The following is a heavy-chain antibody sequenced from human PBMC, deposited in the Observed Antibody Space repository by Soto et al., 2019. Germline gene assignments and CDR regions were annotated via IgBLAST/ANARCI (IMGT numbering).Heavy chain of an antibody. CDR1: GYTFTSYG. CDR3: ARDALPYYDFWSGYGAWFDP. Sequence: QVQLVQSGAEVKKPGASVKVSCKASGYTFTSYGISWVRQAPGQGLEWMGWISAYNGNTNYAQKLPGRVTMTTDTSTSTAYMELRSLRSDDTAVYYCARDALPYYDFWSGYGAWFDPWGQGTLVTVSS. J-gene: IGHJ5*02. D-gene: IGHD3-3*01. V-gene: IGHV1-18*01. CDR2: ISAYNGNT.